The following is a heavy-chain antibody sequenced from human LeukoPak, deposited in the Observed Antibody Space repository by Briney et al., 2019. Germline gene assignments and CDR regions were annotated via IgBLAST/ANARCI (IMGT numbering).Heavy chain of an antibody. CDR1: GFTFSTFA. CDR2: IFPSGGEI. D-gene: IGHD2-8*02. Sequence: GGSLRLSCAAPGFTFSTFAMTGVRKPPGKGLDWVSSIFPSGGEIHYADSVRGRFTISRDNSKSTLSLQMNSLRAEDTAIYYCATYRQVLLPFESWGQGTLVTVSS. CDR3: ATYRQVLLPFES. V-gene: IGHV3-23*01. J-gene: IGHJ4*02.